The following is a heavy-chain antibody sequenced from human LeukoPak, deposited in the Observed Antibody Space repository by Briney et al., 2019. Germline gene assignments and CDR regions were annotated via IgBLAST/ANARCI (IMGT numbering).Heavy chain of an antibody. V-gene: IGHV3-48*04. CDR3: AREVEMAQRY. J-gene: IGHJ4*02. CDR1: GFIFSSYS. Sequence: GGSLRLSCAASGFIFSSYSMNWVRQAPGKGLEWVSYITSSSSTIFYADSVKGRFTISRDNAKNSLYLQMNSLRAEDTAVYYCAREVEMAQRYWGQGTLVTVSS. CDR2: ITSSSSTI. D-gene: IGHD5-24*01.